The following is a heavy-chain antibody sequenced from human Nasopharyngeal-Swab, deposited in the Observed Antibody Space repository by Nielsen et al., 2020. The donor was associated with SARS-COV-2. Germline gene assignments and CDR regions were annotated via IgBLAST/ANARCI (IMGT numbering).Heavy chain of an antibody. J-gene: IGHJ4*02. CDR2: INPSGGST. CDR3: ARPQYGGYEISPPNY. V-gene: IGHV1-46*01. CDR1: GYTFTSYY. D-gene: IGHD5-12*01. Sequence: ASVKVSCKASGYTFTSYYMHWVRQAPGQGLEWMGIINPSGGSTSYAQKFQGRVTMTRDTSTSTVYMELSSLRSEDTAVYYCARPQYGGYEISPPNYWGQGTLVTVSS.